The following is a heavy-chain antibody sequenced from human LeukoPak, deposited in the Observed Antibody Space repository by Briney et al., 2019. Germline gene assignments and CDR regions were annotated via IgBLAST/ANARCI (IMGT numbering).Heavy chain of an antibody. V-gene: IGHV4-34*01. J-gene: IGHJ4*02. CDR1: GGSFSGYY. CDR3: ARGQVVREF. CDR2: ISHSGST. D-gene: IGHD2-15*01. Sequence: SETLSLTCAVYGGSFSGYYWSWIRQPPGKGLEWIGEISHSGSTNYNPSFKSRVTISVDTSKNQFSLNLTSVTAADTAVYYCARGQVVREFWGQGTLVTVSS.